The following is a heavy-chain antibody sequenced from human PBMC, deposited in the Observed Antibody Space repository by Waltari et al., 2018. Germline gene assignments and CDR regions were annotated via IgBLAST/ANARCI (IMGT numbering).Heavy chain of an antibody. J-gene: IGHJ4*02. CDR2: VKTNTGNA. CDR3: ASGLGVDLPG. V-gene: IGHV7-4-1*02. Sequence: QVQLVQSGAEVKKPGSSVRVSCTASGGTFSSYAISWVRQAPGQGLEWMGWVKTNTGNATYAQGFTGRFVFSLDTSVRAAYLQISSLKAEDTAVYYCASGLGVDLPGWGQGTLVTVSS. D-gene: IGHD2-15*01. CDR1: GGTFSSYA.